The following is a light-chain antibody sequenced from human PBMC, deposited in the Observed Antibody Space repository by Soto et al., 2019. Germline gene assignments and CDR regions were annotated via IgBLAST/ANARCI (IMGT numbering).Light chain of an antibody. CDR1: QSVSSS. Sequence: IVMTQSPSTLSVSPGERATLSCRASQSVSSSLAWYQQRPGQAPRLLIYGASTRATGIPARFSGSGSGTEFTLTISSLQSQDFAVYYCQQYHNWPPWTFGQGTKVDIK. J-gene: IGKJ1*01. CDR3: QQYHNWPPWT. V-gene: IGKV3-15*01. CDR2: GAS.